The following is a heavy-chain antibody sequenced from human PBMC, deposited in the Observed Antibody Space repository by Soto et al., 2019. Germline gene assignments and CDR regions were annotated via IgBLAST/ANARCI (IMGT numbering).Heavy chain of an antibody. V-gene: IGHV4-31*03. CDR3: ARVLRGNYGYSSFFDY. CDR2: IYYSGST. J-gene: IGHJ4*02. CDR1: GGSISSSGYN. D-gene: IGHD3-10*01. Sequence: PSETLSLTCTVSGGSISSSGYNWSWIRQHPGKGLEWIGYIYYSGSTYYNPSLKSRVTISVDKSKNQFSLKLSSVTAADTAVYYCARVLRGNYGYSSFFDYWGQGSLVTV.